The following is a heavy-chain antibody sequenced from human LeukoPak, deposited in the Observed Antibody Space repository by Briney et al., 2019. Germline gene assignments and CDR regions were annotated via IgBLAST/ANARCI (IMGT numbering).Heavy chain of an antibody. CDR2: IYRSVNT. CDR3: GRHDILGSSAWIDAFDI. V-gene: IGHV4-38-2*01. J-gene: IGHJ3*02. Sequence: SETLSLTCAVSGYSISSGYYWGWIRQPPGKGLEWIGSIYRSVNTYYNPSLKSQVTISVDTSKNQFSLKLSYVTAADTAVYYCGRHDILGSSAWIDAFDIWGQGTMVTVSS. D-gene: IGHD3-9*01. CDR1: GYSISSGYY.